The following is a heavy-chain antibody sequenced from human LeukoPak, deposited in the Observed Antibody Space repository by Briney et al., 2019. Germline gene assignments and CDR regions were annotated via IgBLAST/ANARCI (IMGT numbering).Heavy chain of an antibody. J-gene: IGHJ3*02. CDR3: AKDRDLIRNAFDI. Sequence: SGGSLRLSCAASGFTFSSYATSWVRQAPGKGLEWVSAISGSGGSTYYADSVKGRFTISRDNSKNTLYLQMNSLRAEDTAVYYCAKDRDLIRNAFDIWGQGTMVTVSS. V-gene: IGHV3-23*01. D-gene: IGHD2-8*01. CDR2: ISGSGGST. CDR1: GFTFSSYA.